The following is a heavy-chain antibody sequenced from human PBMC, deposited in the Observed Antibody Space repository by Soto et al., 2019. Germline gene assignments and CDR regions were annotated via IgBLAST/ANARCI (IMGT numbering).Heavy chain of an antibody. CDR1: GFTFSSYG. J-gene: IGHJ6*02. Sequence: QVQLVESGGGVVQPGRSLRLSCAASGFTFSSYGMHWVRQAPGKRLEWVAVISYDGSNKYYADSVKGRFTISRDNSKNSLSLQMNSLRAEDTAVYYCAKIARLRYYYYYGKDVWGQGTTLTVSS. CDR3: AKIARLRYYYYYGKDV. V-gene: IGHV3-30*18. CDR2: ISYDGSNK. D-gene: IGHD4-17*01.